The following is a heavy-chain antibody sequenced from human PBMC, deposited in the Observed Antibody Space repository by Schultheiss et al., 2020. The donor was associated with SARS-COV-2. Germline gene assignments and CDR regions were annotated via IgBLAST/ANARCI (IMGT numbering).Heavy chain of an antibody. D-gene: IGHD6-13*01. Sequence: GGSLRLSCAASGFTVSSNYMSWVRQAPGKGLEWVANIKQDGSEKYYVDSVKGRFTISRDNSKNTLYLQMNSLRAEDTAVYYCAKDVISIAAAGVAFDIWGQGTMVTVSS. CDR3: AKDVISIAAAGVAFDI. CDR1: GFTVSSNY. CDR2: IKQDGSEK. V-gene: IGHV3-7*03. J-gene: IGHJ3*02.